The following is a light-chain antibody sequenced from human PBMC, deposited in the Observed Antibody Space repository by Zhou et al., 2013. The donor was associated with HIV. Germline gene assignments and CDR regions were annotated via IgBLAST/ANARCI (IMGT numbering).Light chain of an antibody. J-gene: IGKJ1*01. V-gene: IGKV3-20*01. CDR2: SAS. Sequence: EIVLTQSPGTLSLSPGQRATLSCRASESVSSRSVAWYQQKPGQAPSLLISSASTRATGIPDRFSGSGSGTDFTLTISRLEPEDFAIYYCQQYGSXPRTFGQGTNGGNQT. CDR1: ESVSSRS. CDR3: QQYGSXPRT.